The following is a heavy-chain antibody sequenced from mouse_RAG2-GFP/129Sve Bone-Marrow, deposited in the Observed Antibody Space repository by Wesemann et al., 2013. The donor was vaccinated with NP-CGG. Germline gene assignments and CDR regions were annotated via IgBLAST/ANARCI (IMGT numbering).Heavy chain of an antibody. J-gene: IGHJ4*01. Sequence: VPGKATITADTSSNTAYLQLSSLTSEDTAVYYCARSRVMDYWGQGTSVTVSS. CDR3: ARSRVMDY. V-gene: IGHV14-2*01.